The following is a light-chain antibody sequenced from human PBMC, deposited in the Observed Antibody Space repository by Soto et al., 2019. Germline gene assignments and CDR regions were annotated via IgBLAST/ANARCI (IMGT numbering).Light chain of an antibody. CDR2: EGI. J-gene: IGLJ2*01. CDR3: CSYAGSSSFVA. Sequence: QSALTQPASVSGSPGQSITISCTGTSSDVGSYHPVSWYQQYPGKAPKLMIYEGIKRPSGVSDRFSGSKSGYTASLTISGLQAEDEANYYCCSYAGSSSFVAFGGGTKVTVL. V-gene: IGLV2-23*03. CDR1: SSDVGSYHP.